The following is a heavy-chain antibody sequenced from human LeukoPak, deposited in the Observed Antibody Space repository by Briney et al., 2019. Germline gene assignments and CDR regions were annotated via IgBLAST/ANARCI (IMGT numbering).Heavy chain of an antibody. D-gene: IGHD1-26*01. J-gene: IGHJ6*03. CDR1: GDSISTSNSY. CDR2: IYYSGNT. CDR3: ARGPGGGGSLGLYYYYYYMDV. Sequence: SETLSLTCTVSGDSISTSNSYWGWIRQPPGKGLEWIGSIYYSGNTYYNASLRSRLSVSIDTSKNQFSLKLSSVTAADTAVYYCARGPGGGGSLGLYYYYYYMDVWGKGTTVTISS. V-gene: IGHV4-39*07.